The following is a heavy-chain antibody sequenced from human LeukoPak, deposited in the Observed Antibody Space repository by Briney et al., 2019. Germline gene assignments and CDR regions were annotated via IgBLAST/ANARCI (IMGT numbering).Heavy chain of an antibody. CDR3: AKAPTEYYDSSGSYYFDY. Sequence: GGSLRLSCAASGFTFDDYGMSWVRQAPGKGLEWLSYINWNGDTTTYADSVKGRFTISRDNTKNSLYLQMNSLRAEDMALYYCAKAPTEYYDSSGSYYFDYWGQGTLVTVSS. J-gene: IGHJ4*02. V-gene: IGHV3-20*04. CDR2: INWNGDTT. CDR1: GFTFDDYG. D-gene: IGHD3-22*01.